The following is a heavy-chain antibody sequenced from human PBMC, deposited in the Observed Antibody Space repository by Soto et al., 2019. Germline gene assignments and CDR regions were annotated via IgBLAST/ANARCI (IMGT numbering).Heavy chain of an antibody. CDR2: IYYSGST. V-gene: IGHV4-39*01. Sequence: QLQLQESGPGLVKPSETLSLTCTVSGGSISSSSYYWGWIRQPPGKGLEWIGSIYYSGSTYYNPSLKSGATISVDTSKNQFSLKLSSVTAADTAVYYCARHRKRDGYIDYWGQGTLVTVSS. J-gene: IGHJ4*02. CDR1: GGSISSSSYY. CDR3: ARHRKRDGYIDY.